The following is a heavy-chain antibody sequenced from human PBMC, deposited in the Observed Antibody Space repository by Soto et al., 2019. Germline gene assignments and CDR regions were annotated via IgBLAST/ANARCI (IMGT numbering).Heavy chain of an antibody. J-gene: IGHJ4*02. V-gene: IGHV3-30*18. CDR2: ISYDGSNK. Sequence: WGSLRLSCAASGFTISSYGMHWVRQAPGKGLEWVAVISYDGSNKYYADSVKGRFTISRDNSKNTLYLQMNSLRAEDTAVCYCAKNMYYYDSSGYYPGDYWGQGTLVTVSS. D-gene: IGHD3-22*01. CDR1: GFTISSYG. CDR3: AKNMYYYDSSGYYPGDY.